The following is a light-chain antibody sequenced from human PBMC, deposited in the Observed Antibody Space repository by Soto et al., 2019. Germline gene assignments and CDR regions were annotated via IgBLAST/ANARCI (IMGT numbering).Light chain of an antibody. CDR2: DAS. Sequence: DIQMTQSPSSLSASVGDRVTITCQASQDISNYLNWYQQKPGKAPKLLIYDASNLETGVPSRFSGSGSGTDFSFTISSLQPEDIATYYCQQFGNLPRTFGPGTKVDI. CDR3: QQFGNLPRT. CDR1: QDISNY. J-gene: IGKJ3*01. V-gene: IGKV1-33*01.